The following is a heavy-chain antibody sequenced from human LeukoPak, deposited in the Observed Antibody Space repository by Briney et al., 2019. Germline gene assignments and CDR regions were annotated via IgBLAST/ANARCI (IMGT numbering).Heavy chain of an antibody. Sequence: SETLSLTCTVSGGSIISYYWNWIRQPAGKGLEWIGRIYPSGSTNYNPSLKSRVTISVDKSKNQFSLKLRSVTAADTALYYCAREKYYYDKIGYNPLDYWGQGTLVTVSS. V-gene: IGHV4-4*07. J-gene: IGHJ4*02. CDR2: IYPSGST. CDR1: GGSIISYY. D-gene: IGHD3-22*01. CDR3: AREKYYYDKIGYNPLDY.